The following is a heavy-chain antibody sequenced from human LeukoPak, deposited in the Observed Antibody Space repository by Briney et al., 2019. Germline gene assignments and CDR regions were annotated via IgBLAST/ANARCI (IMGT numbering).Heavy chain of an antibody. D-gene: IGHD6-13*01. CDR2: INPSGGST. J-gene: IGHJ4*02. V-gene: IGHV1-46*01. Sequence: ASVKVSCKASGYTFTSYYMHWVRQAPGQGLEWMGIINPSGGSTTYAQKFQGRVTVTMDTSTSTVYMELSSLRSEDTAMYYCARRGYSSSWYPYFDYWGQETLVTVSS. CDR3: ARRGYSSSWYPYFDY. CDR1: GYTFTSYY.